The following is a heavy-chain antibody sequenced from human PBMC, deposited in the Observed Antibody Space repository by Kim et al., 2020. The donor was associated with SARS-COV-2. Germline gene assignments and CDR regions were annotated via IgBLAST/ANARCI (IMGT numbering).Heavy chain of an antibody. J-gene: IGHJ3*02. D-gene: IGHD3-10*01. CDR3: ARHLPRNYGSGSYYNPMAFDI. CDR2: IYYSGST. V-gene: IGHV4-39*01. Sequence: SETLSLTCTVSGGSISSSSYYWGWIRQPPGKGLEWIGSIYYSGSTYYNPSLKSRVTISVDTSKNQFSLKLSSVTAADTAVYYCARHLPRNYGSGSYYNPMAFDIWGQGTMVTVSS. CDR1: GGSISSSSYY.